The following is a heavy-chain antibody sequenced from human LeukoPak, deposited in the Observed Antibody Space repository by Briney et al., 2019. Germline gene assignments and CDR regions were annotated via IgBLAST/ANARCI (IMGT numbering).Heavy chain of an antibody. J-gene: IGHJ5*02. Sequence: ASVKVSCKASGYTFTSYYIHWVRQAPGQGLEWMGIINPSGGSTSYAQKFQGRVTMTRDTSTSTVYMEVSSLRSEDTAVYYCAGDSSGWSGWFDPWGQGTLVTVSS. D-gene: IGHD6-19*01. CDR2: INPSGGST. CDR3: AGDSSGWSGWFDP. CDR1: GYTFTSYY. V-gene: IGHV1-46*03.